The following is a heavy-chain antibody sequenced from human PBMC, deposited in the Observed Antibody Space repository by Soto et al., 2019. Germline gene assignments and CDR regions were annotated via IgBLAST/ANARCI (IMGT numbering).Heavy chain of an antibody. J-gene: IGHJ3*02. CDR2: ISGSGGST. CDR1: GFTFSSYA. CDR3: AKEVGGAAVDGIGDAFYI. V-gene: IGHV3-23*01. D-gene: IGHD6-19*01. Sequence: EVQLLESGGGLVQPGGSLRLSCAASGFTFSSYAMSWVRQAPGKGLEWVSAISGSGGSTYYADSVKGRFTISRDNSKNTLYLQMNRLRAEDTAVNYCAKEVGGAAVDGIGDAFYIWGQGTMVTVSS.